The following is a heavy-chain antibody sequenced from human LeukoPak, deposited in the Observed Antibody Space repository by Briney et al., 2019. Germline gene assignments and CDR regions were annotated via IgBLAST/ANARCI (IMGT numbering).Heavy chain of an antibody. J-gene: IGHJ6*04. D-gene: IGHD3-10*02. CDR2: INSDGSNT. CDR3: AELGITMIGGV. V-gene: IGHV3-74*01. CDR1: GFTFSNYW. Sequence: GGSPRLSCAVAGFTFSNYWMHWVRQAPGKGLVWVSRINSDGSNTNYADSVKGRFSISRDNAKNTLYLQMNSLRAEDTAVYYCAELGITMIGGVWGKGTTVTISS.